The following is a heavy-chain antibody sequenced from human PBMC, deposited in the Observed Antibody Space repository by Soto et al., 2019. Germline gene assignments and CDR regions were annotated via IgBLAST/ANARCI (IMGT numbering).Heavy chain of an antibody. CDR3: ARDLAPYYYDSSGYYPFDY. Sequence: PGGSLRLSCAASGFTFSSYGMHWVRQAPGKGLEWVAVIWYDGSNKYYADSVKGRFTISRDNSKNTLYLQMNSLRAEDTAVYYCARDLAPYYYDSSGYYPFDYWGQGTLVTVSS. CDR2: IWYDGSNK. D-gene: IGHD3-22*01. CDR1: GFTFSSYG. J-gene: IGHJ4*02. V-gene: IGHV3-33*01.